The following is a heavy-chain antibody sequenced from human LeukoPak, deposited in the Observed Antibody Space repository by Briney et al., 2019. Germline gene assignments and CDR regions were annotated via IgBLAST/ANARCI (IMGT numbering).Heavy chain of an antibody. V-gene: IGHV3-30-3*01. CDR3: ARDRTGPRWWNGDHEDYFDY. Sequence: GRSLRLSCAASGFTFSSHAMHWVRQAPGKGLEWVAVISYDGSNKYYADSVKGRFTISRDNSKNTLYLQMNSLRAEDTAVYYCARDRTGPRWWNGDHEDYFDYWGQGTLVTVSS. CDR1: GFTFSSHA. D-gene: IGHD2-8*02. J-gene: IGHJ4*02. CDR2: ISYDGSNK.